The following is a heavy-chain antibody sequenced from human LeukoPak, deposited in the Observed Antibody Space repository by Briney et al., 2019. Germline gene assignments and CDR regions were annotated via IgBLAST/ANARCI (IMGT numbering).Heavy chain of an antibody. CDR2: IYYSGST. V-gene: IGHV4-59*08. CDR1: GGSINGYY. J-gene: IGHJ5*02. D-gene: IGHD6-6*01. CDR3: ARHSSSSRGWFDP. Sequence: SETLSLTCTVSGGSINGYYWSWIRQPPGKGLEWIGYIYYSGSTDYNSSLKSRVTISVDTSKNQFSLKLSSVTAADTAVYYCARHSSSSRGWFDPWGQGTLVTVSS.